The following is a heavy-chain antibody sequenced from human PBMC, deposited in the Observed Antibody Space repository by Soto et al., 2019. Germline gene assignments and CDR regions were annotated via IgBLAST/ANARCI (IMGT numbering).Heavy chain of an antibody. D-gene: IGHD6-6*01. V-gene: IGHV1-69*13. CDR3: ARGRRIPYSSSPPFDY. CDR2: IIPIFGTA. CDR1: GGTFSSYA. J-gene: IGHJ4*02. Sequence: SVKVSCKASGGTFSSYAISWVRQAPGQGLEWMGGIIPIFGTANYAQKFQGRVTITADESTSTAYMELSSLRSEDTAVYYCARGRRIPYSSSPPFDYWGKGTLVTVP.